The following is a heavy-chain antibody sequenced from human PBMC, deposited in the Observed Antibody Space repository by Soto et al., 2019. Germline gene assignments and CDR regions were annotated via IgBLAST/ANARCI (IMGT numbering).Heavy chain of an antibody. V-gene: IGHV5-10-1*01. J-gene: IGHJ4*02. CDR1: GYSFTSYW. CDR2: IDPSDSYT. Sequence: LKISCKGSGYSFTSYWNRWGRQMLGKGLECMGRIDPSDSYTNYSPSFQGHVTISADKSISTAYLQWSSLKASDTAMYYCARLDPAMTSRNWGQGTLVTVSS. CDR3: ARLDPAMTSRN. D-gene: IGHD3-9*01.